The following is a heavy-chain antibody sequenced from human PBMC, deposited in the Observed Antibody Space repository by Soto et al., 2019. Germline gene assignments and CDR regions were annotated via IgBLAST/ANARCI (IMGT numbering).Heavy chain of an antibody. J-gene: IGHJ5*02. CDR1: GFTFSSYA. Sequence: VQLLESGGGLVQPGGALRLSCAASGFTFSSYAISWVRQAPGQGLEWMGVIIPIFGTANYAQKFQGRVTLTADKSPSTTYMELSRLRSEDTAVYYCARFGRSYYYSSGYLGGWFDPWGQGTLVTVS. CDR2: IIPIFGTA. V-gene: IGHV1-69*06. D-gene: IGHD3-22*01. CDR3: ARFGRSYYYSSGYLGGWFDP.